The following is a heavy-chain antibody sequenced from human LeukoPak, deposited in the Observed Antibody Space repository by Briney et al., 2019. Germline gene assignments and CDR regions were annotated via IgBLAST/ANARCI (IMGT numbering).Heavy chain of an antibody. Sequence: PGGSLRLSCAASGFTFSNAWMNWVRQAPGKGLEWVGRIKSKTDGRTTDYAAPVKGRFTISRDDSKNTLYLQMNSLKTEDTAVYYCTTGLRGSFDYWGQGTLVTVSS. CDR3: TTGLRGSFDY. D-gene: IGHD1-26*01. CDR1: GFTFSNAW. CDR2: IKSKTDGRTT. V-gene: IGHV3-15*07. J-gene: IGHJ4*02.